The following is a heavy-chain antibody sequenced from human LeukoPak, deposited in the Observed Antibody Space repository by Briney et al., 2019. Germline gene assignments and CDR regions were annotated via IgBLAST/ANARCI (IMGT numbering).Heavy chain of an antibody. CDR1: GGSISRYS. D-gene: IGHD4-11*01. J-gene: IGHJ4*02. CDR2: IYTSGNT. V-gene: IGHV4-4*09. Sequence: SETLSLTCNVSGGSISRYSWSWIRQPPGKGLEWIGYIYTSGNTNYNPSLKSRVTISADTSKNQFSLKLGAVTAADTAVYYCERLGDYSLKDWGQGTLVTVSS. CDR3: ERLGDYSLKD.